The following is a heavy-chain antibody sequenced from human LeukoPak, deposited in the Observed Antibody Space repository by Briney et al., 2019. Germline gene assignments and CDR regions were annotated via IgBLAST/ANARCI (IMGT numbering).Heavy chain of an antibody. J-gene: IGHJ4*02. D-gene: IGHD3-10*01. V-gene: IGHV1-18*01. CDR2: ISAYNGNT. Sequence: GASVKVSCKASGYTFTSYGISWVRQAPGQGLEWMGWISAYNGNTNYAQKLQGRVTMTTDTSTSTAYMELRSLGSDDTAVYYCARDAYYYGSGSYYDTDYWGQGTLVTVSS. CDR1: GYTFTSYG. CDR3: ARDAYYYGSGSYYDTDY.